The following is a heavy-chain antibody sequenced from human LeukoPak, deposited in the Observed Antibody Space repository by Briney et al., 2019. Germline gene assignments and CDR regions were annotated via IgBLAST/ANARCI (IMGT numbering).Heavy chain of an antibody. Sequence: GGSLRLSCAGSAFSFGSFGMIWVRQAPGKGLEWVSAISDTGDSTFYADSVKGRFTISRDNSKNTLYLQMNSLRAEDTAVYYCAKGRIQTYMAPEYWGQGTLVTASS. D-gene: IGHD5-18*01. CDR2: ISDTGDST. CDR1: AFSFGSFG. V-gene: IGHV3-23*01. CDR3: AKGRIQTYMAPEY. J-gene: IGHJ4*02.